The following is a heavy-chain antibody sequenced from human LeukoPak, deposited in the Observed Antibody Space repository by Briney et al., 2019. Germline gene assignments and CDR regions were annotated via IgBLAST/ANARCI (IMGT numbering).Heavy chain of an antibody. V-gene: IGHV1-2*02. CDR2: INPNSGDT. Sequence: ASVKVSCKTSGYTFTGYYMHWVRQAPGQGLEWMGWINPNSGDTNYAQKFQGRVTMTGDTSISTAYMELSRLTSDDTAVYYCARDVGNDDVDYWGQGTLVTVSS. D-gene: IGHD1-1*01. CDR3: ARDVGNDDVDY. CDR1: GYTFTGYY. J-gene: IGHJ4*02.